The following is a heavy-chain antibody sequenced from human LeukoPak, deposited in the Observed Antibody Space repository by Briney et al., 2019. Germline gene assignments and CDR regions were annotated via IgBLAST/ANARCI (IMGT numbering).Heavy chain of an antibody. CDR3: ARVEFYYDSSGYHRPFDY. CDR1: GFTFSSYS. J-gene: IGHJ4*02. CDR2: ISSSTSYI. Sequence: GGSLRLSCAASGFTFSSYSMNWVRQAPGKGLEWVSSISSSTSYIYYADSVKGRFTISRDNAKNSLYLQMNSLRAEATAVFYCARVEFYYDSSGYHRPFDYWGQGTLVTVSS. D-gene: IGHD3-22*01. V-gene: IGHV3-21*01.